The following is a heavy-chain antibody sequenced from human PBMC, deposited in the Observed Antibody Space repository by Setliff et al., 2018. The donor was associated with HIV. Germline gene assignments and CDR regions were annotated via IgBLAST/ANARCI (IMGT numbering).Heavy chain of an antibody. Sequence: SETLSLTCTVSGGSINSRSYFWAWIRQPPGKGLEWVGSVYYSGSTYHNPSLKNRLTISVDTSKNQFSLKLISVSAADTAVYYCAKLLPAADMAREIDSWGQGTLVTVSS. CDR2: VYYSGST. D-gene: IGHD2-2*01. V-gene: IGHV4-39*01. J-gene: IGHJ4*02. CDR3: AKLLPAADMAREIDS. CDR1: GGSINSRSYF.